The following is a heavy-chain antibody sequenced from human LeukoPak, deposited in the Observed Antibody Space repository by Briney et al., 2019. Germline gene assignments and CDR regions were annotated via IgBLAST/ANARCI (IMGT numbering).Heavy chain of an antibody. CDR1: GGSISSGGYY. D-gene: IGHD3-10*01. J-gene: IGHJ4*02. V-gene: IGHV4-31*03. Sequence: SETLSLTCTVSGGSISSGGYYWSWIRQHPGKGLEWIGYIYYSGSTYYNPSLESRVTISVDTSKNQFSLKLSSVTAADTAVCYCARDHEFGVSYWGQGTLVTVSS. CDR2: IYYSGST. CDR3: ARDHEFGVSY.